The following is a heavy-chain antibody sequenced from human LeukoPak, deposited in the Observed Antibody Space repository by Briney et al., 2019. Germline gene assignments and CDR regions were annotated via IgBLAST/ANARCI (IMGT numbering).Heavy chain of an antibody. CDR3: ARERSSDFWSGYYSSLLGMDV. Sequence: NPSETLSLTCTVSGGSIGSYYWSWIRQPPGKGLEWIGYIYYSGSTNYNPSLKSRVTISVDTSKNQFSLKLSSVTAADTAVYYCARERSSDFWSGYYSSLLGMDVWGQGTTVTVSS. CDR1: GGSIGSYY. CDR2: IYYSGST. D-gene: IGHD3-3*01. V-gene: IGHV4-59*01. J-gene: IGHJ6*02.